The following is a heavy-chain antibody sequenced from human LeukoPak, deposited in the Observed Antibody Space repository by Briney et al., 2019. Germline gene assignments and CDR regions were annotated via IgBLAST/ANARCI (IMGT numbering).Heavy chain of an antibody. CDR2: IYYSGSS. J-gene: IGHJ4*02. CDR1: GGSISSYY. V-gene: IGHV4-59*01. D-gene: IGHD5-18*01. CDR3: ARSLDTAMVTVDY. Sequence: SETLSLTCTVSGGSISSYYWSWIRQPPGKGLEWIGYIYYSGSSNYNPSLKSGVTISVDTSKNQFSLKLSSVTAADTAVYYRARSLDTAMVTVDYWGQGTLVTVSS.